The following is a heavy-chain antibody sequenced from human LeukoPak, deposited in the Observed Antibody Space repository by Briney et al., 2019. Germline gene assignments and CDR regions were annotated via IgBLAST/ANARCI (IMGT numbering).Heavy chain of an antibody. CDR3: ARGMYYYDSSGYHPPPYYYYMDV. J-gene: IGHJ6*03. V-gene: IGHV1-18*01. CDR1: GYTFTSYG. Sequence: ASVKVSCKASGYTFTSYGISWVRQAPGQGLEWMGRISAYNGNTNYAQKLQGRVTMTTDTSTSTAYMELRSLRSDDTAVYYCARGMYYYDSSGYHPPPYYYYMDVWGKGTTVTVSS. D-gene: IGHD3-22*01. CDR2: ISAYNGNT.